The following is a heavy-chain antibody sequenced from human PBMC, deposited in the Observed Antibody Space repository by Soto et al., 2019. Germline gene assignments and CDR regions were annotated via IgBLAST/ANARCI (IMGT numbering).Heavy chain of an antibody. CDR3: AKPTVTTGGYYYYGMDV. J-gene: IGHJ6*02. CDR2: ISYDGSNK. D-gene: IGHD4-17*01. Sequence: GGSLRLSCAASGFTFSSYAMHWVRQAPGKGLEWVAVISYDGSNKYYADSVKGRFTISRDNSKNTLYLQMNSLRAEDTAVHYCAKPTVTTGGYYYYGMDVWGQGTTVTVSS. V-gene: IGHV3-30-3*01. CDR1: GFTFSSYA.